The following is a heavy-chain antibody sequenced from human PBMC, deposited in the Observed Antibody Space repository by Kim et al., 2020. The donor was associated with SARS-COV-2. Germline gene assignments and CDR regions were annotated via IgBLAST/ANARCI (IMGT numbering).Heavy chain of an antibody. D-gene: IGHD4-17*01. J-gene: IGHJ4*02. CDR2: ISWNSGSI. CDR1: GFTFGDYA. V-gene: IGHV3-9*01. CDR3: AKDLYRFDGDYIFDY. Sequence: GGSLRLSCAASGFTFGDYAMHWVRQAPGKGLEWVSGISWNSGSIGYADSVKGRFTISRDNAKNSLYLQMNSLRAEDTALYYCAKDLYRFDGDYIFDYWGQGTLVTVSS.